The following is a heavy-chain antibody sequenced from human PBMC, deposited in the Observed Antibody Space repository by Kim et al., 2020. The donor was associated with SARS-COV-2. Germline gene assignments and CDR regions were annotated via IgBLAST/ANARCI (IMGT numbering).Heavy chain of an antibody. J-gene: IGHJ4*02. V-gene: IGHV4-31*03. D-gene: IGHD3-22*01. CDR3: VRDDSCGSLDS. Sequence: SETLSLTCTVSGESITNYMYYWSWVRHFPGKGLEWIGYVSYVGVAYYNPSLKSRLTISADTSKNQYSLKMTSLTAADTAFYYCVRDDSCGSLDSWGQGTLVTVSS. CDR1: GESITNYMYY. CDR2: VSYVGVA.